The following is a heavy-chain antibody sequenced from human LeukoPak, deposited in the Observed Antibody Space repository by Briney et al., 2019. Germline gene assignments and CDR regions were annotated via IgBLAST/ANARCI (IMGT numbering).Heavy chain of an antibody. Sequence: GGSLRLSCAASGFTFSSYEMNWVRQAPGKGLEWVSYISSSGSTIYYADSVKGRFTISRDNAKNSLYLQMNSLRAEDTAVYYCARDAGYDYRRKRYYYYMDVWGKGTTVTVSS. J-gene: IGHJ6*03. V-gene: IGHV3-48*03. D-gene: IGHD3-22*01. CDR3: ARDAGYDYRRKRYYYYMDV. CDR1: GFTFSSYE. CDR2: ISSSGSTI.